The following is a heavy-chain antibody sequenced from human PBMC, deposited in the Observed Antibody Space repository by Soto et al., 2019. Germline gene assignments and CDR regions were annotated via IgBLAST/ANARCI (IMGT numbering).Heavy chain of an antibody. CDR2: IGTAGDT. V-gene: IGHV3-13*01. D-gene: IGHD3-3*01. J-gene: IGHJ4*02. CDR1: GFTFSSYD. CDR3: AKDLFGVVTKYYFDF. Sequence: PGGSLRLSCAASGFTFSSYDMHWVRQATGKGLEWVSAIGTAGDTCYPGSVKGRFTISRENAKNSLYLQMNSLRAEDTALYYCAKDLFGVVTKYYFDFWGQGTRVTVSS.